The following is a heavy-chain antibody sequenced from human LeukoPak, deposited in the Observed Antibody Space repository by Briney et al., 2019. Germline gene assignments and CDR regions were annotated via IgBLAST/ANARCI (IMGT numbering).Heavy chain of an antibody. CDR1: GGSISSGDCY. D-gene: IGHD2-15*01. V-gene: IGHV4-30-4*01. Sequence: PSETLSLTCTVSGGSISSGDCYWSWIRQPPGKGLEWIGFIFYSGRTYYNPSLKSRLTISVDTSKNQFSLNISSVPAADTAVYYCARLYCSGGSCYPGAKGSYWFDPWGLGTLVTVSS. J-gene: IGHJ5*02. CDR3: ARLYCSGGSCYPGAKGSYWFDP. CDR2: IFYSGRT.